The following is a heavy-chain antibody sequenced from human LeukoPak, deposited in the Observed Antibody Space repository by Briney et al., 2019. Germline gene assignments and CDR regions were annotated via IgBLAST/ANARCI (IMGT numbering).Heavy chain of an antibody. CDR3: ARDPYGSGSYYNLDGMDV. V-gene: IGHV3-11*01. D-gene: IGHD3-10*01. J-gene: IGHJ6*02. CDR2: ISSSGSTI. Sequence: GGSLRLSCSASGFTFSDYYMSWIRQAPGKGLEWVSYISSSGSTIYYADSVKGRFTISRDNAKNSLYLQMNSLRAEDTAVYYCARDPYGSGSYYNLDGMDVWGQGTTVTVSS. CDR1: GFTFSDYY.